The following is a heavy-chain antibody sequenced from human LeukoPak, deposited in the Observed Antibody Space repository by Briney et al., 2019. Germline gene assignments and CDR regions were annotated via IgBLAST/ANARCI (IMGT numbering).Heavy chain of an antibody. D-gene: IGHD3-9*01. CDR1: GYTFTSYD. Sequence: ASVKVSCKASGYTFTSYDINWVRQATGQGPEWMGWMNPNSGNTGYAQKFQGRVTITRNTSISTAYMELSSLRSEDTAVYYCARIRRLRYFDWFYMDVWGKGTTVTVSS. CDR3: ARIRRLRYFDWFYMDV. J-gene: IGHJ6*03. CDR2: MNPNSGNT. V-gene: IGHV1-8*03.